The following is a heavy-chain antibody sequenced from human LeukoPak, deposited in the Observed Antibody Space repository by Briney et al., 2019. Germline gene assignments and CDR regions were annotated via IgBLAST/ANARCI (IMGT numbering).Heavy chain of an antibody. J-gene: IGHJ2*01. V-gene: IGHV1-18*01. CDR2: ISAYNGNT. CDR3: ARVIYGDYPWYFDL. Sequence: GASVKVSCKASGYTLTSYGISWVRQAPGQGLEWMGWISAYNGNTNYAQKLQGRVTMTRNTSISTAYMELSSLRSEDTAVYYCARVIYGDYPWYFDLWGRGTLVTVSS. CDR1: GYTLTSYG. D-gene: IGHD4-17*01.